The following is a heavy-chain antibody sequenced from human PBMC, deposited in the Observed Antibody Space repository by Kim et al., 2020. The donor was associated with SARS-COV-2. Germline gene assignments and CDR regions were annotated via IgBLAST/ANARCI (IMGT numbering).Heavy chain of an antibody. CDR3: ATTRGSSGSWFDP. V-gene: IGHV4-59*13. Sequence: SETLSLTCTVSGGSISSYYWSWIRQPPGKGLEWIGYVYYTGSTNYNPSLKSRVTISADTSNNQFSLKLTSVTAADTAVYYCATTRGSSGSWFDPWGQGILVTVSS. CDR2: VYYTGST. D-gene: IGHD1-26*01. CDR1: GGSISSYY. J-gene: IGHJ5*02.